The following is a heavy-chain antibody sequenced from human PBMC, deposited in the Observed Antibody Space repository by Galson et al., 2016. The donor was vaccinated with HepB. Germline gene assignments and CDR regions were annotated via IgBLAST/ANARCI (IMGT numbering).Heavy chain of an antibody. CDR3: AKDVGGEAFFEY. Sequence: SLRLSCAASGFIFSSCDMSWVRQAPGKGLEWVSTISDSGSNTHYADSVGGRFTISRDNSKNTLYLQMKSLRAEDTAVYYCAKDVGGEAFFEYWGQGALVTVSS. V-gene: IGHV3-23*01. J-gene: IGHJ4*02. D-gene: IGHD1-26*01. CDR1: GFIFSSCD. CDR2: ISDSGSNT.